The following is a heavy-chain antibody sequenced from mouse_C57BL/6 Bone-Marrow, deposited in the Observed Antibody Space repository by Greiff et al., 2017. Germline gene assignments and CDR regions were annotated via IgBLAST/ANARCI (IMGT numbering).Heavy chain of an antibody. D-gene: IGHD1-1*01. CDR3: ARSGIYYYGSSYGFYAMDY. CDR1: GYTFTSYW. CDR2: IDPNSGGT. J-gene: IGHJ4*01. Sequence: VQLQQPGAELVKPGASVKLSCKASGYTFTSYWMHWVKQRPGRGLEWIGRIDPNSGGTKYNEKFKSKATLTVDKLSCTAHMQLSSLTSEDSEVYYCARSGIYYYGSSYGFYAMDYWCHGTSGTGSS. V-gene: IGHV1-72*01.